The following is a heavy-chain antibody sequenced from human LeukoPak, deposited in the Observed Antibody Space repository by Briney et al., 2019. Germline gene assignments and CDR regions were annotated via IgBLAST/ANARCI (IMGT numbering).Heavy chain of an antibody. CDR1: GYTFTSYY. CDR2: INPSGGIT. V-gene: IGHV1-46*01. Sequence: ASVKVSCKASGYTFTSYYLHWVRQAPGQGLEWMGVINPSGGITRYAQKFKGRVTMTRDTSTSTVYMELRSLRSEDTAVYFCARAFLSGTGDDAFDIWGQGTMVTVSS. J-gene: IGHJ3*02. CDR3: ARAFLSGTGDDAFDI. D-gene: IGHD3-10*01.